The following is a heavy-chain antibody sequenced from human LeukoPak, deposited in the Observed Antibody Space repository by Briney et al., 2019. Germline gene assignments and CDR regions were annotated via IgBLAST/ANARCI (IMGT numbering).Heavy chain of an antibody. D-gene: IGHD5-24*01. CDR3: ARVGEMTTLYYFDY. Sequence: TSETLSLTCTVSGGSISSYYWSWIRQPPGKGLEWIGYSYYNGSTNYNPSLKSRVTISVDTSKNQFSLKLSSVTAADTAVYYCARVGEMTTLYYFDYWGQGTLVTVSS. J-gene: IGHJ4*02. CDR2: SYYNGST. V-gene: IGHV4-59*01. CDR1: GGSISSYY.